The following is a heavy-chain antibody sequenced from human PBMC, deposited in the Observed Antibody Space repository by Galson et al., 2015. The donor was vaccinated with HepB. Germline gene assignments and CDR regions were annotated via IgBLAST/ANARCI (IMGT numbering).Heavy chain of an antibody. CDR2: IIPIFGTA. V-gene: IGHV1-69*06. D-gene: IGHD2-21*02. J-gene: IGHJ4*02. CDR3: ARAKSRLTYCGGDCYSDY. CDR1: GGTFSSYA. Sequence: SVKVSCKASGGTFSSYAISWVRQAPGQGLEWMGGIIPIFGTANYAQKFQGRVTITADKSTSTAYMELSSLRSGDTAVYYCARAKSRLTYCGGDCYSDYWGQGTLVTVSS.